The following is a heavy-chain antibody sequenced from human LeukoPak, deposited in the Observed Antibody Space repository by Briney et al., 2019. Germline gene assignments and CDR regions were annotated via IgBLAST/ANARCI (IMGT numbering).Heavy chain of an antibody. J-gene: IGHJ4*02. D-gene: IGHD6-13*01. CDR3: VKGRISEDGLDF. Sequence: GGSLRLSCAASGFTFSRSAMTWVRQTPGKGLDWVSSISSSGNTYYADSVKGRFTISRDNSKNMLYLQMNSLRAEDTAVYYCVKGRISEDGLDFWGPGTLVTVSS. CDR2: ISSSGNT. CDR1: GFTFSRSA. V-gene: IGHV3-23*01.